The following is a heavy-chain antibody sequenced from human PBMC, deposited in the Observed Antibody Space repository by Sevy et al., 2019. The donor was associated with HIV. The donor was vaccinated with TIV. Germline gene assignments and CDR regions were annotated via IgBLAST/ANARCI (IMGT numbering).Heavy chain of an antibody. CDR3: ARKVGYYYYYGMDV. V-gene: IGHV3-48*03. J-gene: IGHJ6*02. Sequence: GGSLRLSCEGSGFTFRSCEMNWVRQAPGKGLEWISYIYASGSPIYYSDSVRGRFTISRDDAKNSLYLQMDDLRVDDTATYYCARKVGYYYYYGMDVWGQGTTVTVSS. CDR2: IYASGSPI. CDR1: GFTFRSCE.